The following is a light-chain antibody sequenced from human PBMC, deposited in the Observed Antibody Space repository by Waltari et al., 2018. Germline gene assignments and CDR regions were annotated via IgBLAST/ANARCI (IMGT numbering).Light chain of an antibody. V-gene: IGKV3-20*01. CDR3: QQYGSSPRT. J-gene: IGKJ1*01. CDR1: QSVSSSY. Sequence: IVLTQSPGXLSLSPGERATLSCRASQSVSSSYLAWYQQKPGQAPRLLIYGASSRATGIPDRFSGXGSGTDFTLTISRLEPEDFAVYYCQQYGSSPRTXXQGTKVEIK. CDR2: GAS.